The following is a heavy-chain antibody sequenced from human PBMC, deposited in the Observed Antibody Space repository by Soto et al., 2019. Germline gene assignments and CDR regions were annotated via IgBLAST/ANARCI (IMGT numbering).Heavy chain of an antibody. J-gene: IGHJ4*02. CDR2: ITYSGVDT. V-gene: IGHV3-23*01. CDR3: AKAWGESYPGSRVFEY. Sequence: GGSLRLSCAASGFTFGSYAMPWVRQAPGKGLDWVSVITYSGVDTLYADSVRGRFSISRDNYKNTLYLQMNSMRAEDAAIYYCAKAWGESYPGSRVFEYWGQGTRVTVSS. D-gene: IGHD3-10*01. CDR1: GFTFGSYA.